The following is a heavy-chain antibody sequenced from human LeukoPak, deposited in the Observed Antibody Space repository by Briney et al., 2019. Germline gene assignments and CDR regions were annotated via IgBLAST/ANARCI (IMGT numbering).Heavy chain of an antibody. CDR2: INSDGSTT. J-gene: IGHJ4*02. CDR3: ARAGNYYFEY. V-gene: IGHV3-74*01. CDR1: GFTFRTYW. D-gene: IGHD3-10*01. Sequence: GGSVRLSCAASGFTFRTYWMHWVRQTPGQGLVWVSRINSDGSTTNYADSVKGRFTVSRDNAQNTLYLQMSSLRAEDTAGYYCARAGNYYFEYWGQGDLVTVSS.